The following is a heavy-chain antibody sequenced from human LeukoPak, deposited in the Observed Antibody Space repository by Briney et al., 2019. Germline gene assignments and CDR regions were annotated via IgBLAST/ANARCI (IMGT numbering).Heavy chain of an antibody. J-gene: IGHJ4*02. Sequence: GGSLRLSCAASGFAFNTYAMHWVRQAPGKGLEWVTLIWHDGSHKFYIDSVRGRFTISRDNSRNTVYLQMNGLRAKDTAVYYCARKIFGSGSYPDYWGQGTLVTVSS. D-gene: IGHD3-10*01. CDR3: ARKIFGSGSYPDY. V-gene: IGHV3-33*01. CDR1: GFAFNTYA. CDR2: IWHDGSHK.